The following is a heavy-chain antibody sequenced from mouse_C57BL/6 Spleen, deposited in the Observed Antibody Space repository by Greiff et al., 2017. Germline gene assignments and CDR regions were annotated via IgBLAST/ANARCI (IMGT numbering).Heavy chain of an antibody. Sequence: QVQLKQPGAELVRPGSSVKLSCKASGYTFTSYWMDWVKQRPGQGLEWIGNIYPSDSETHYNQKFKDKATLTVDKSSSTAYMQLSSLTSEDSAVYYCARKGYYYGSSYGYFDYWGQGTTLTVSS. D-gene: IGHD1-1*01. V-gene: IGHV1-61*01. CDR1: GYTFTSYW. CDR2: IYPSDSET. CDR3: ARKGYYYGSSYGYFDY. J-gene: IGHJ2*01.